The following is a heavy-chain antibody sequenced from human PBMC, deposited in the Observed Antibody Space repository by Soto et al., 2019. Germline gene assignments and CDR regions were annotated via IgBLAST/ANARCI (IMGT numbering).Heavy chain of an antibody. V-gene: IGHV4-59*01. CDR2: IYYSGST. D-gene: IGHD3-9*01. CDR1: GGSISSYY. Sequence: SETLSLTCTVSGGSISSYYWSWIRQPPGKGLEWIGYIYYSGSTNYNPSLKSRVTISVDTSKNQFSLKLSSVTAADTAVYYCARGRYDILTGYYDYGMDVWGQGTTVTVSS. J-gene: IGHJ6*02. CDR3: ARGRYDILTGYYDYGMDV.